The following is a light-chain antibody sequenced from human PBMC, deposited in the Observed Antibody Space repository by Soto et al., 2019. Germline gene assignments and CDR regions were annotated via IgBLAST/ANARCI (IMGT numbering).Light chain of an antibody. Sequence: EIVMKQSPATLSVSPGERATLSCRASQIVYSTLAWYQQKPGQAPSLLIYHASTSATVIPARFSGSGSGTEFTLTISSLQSEDFAVYYCQQYNKWPRTFGGGTKLEIK. V-gene: IGKV3-15*01. CDR1: QIVYST. CDR3: QQYNKWPRT. CDR2: HAS. J-gene: IGKJ4*01.